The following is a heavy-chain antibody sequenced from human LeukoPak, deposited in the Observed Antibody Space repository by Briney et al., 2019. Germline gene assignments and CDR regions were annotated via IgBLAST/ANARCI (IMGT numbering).Heavy chain of an antibody. D-gene: IGHD3-22*01. Sequence: RGSLRLSCEASGFTFSRYWMSWVRQAPGKGLEWVANINQEGSEKNYVDSVKGRFTISRDNAKNSMYLQMNSLRAEDTGVYYCASDRDYYDSTGYLFDYWGQGTLVTVSS. V-gene: IGHV3-7*01. J-gene: IGHJ4*02. CDR1: GFTFSRYW. CDR2: INQEGSEK. CDR3: ASDRDYYDSTGYLFDY.